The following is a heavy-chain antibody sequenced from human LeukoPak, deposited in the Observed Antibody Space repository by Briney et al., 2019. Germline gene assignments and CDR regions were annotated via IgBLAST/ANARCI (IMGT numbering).Heavy chain of an antibody. V-gene: IGHV4-59*01. CDR1: GGSISSYY. Sequence: SETLSLTCTVSGGSISSYYWSWIRQPPGKGLEWLGYIYYSGSTNYNPSLKSRVTISVDTSKNQFSLKLSSVTAADTAVYYCARGRAAAGTYYYYGMDVWGQGTTVTVSS. J-gene: IGHJ6*02. D-gene: IGHD6-13*01. CDR3: ARGRAAAGTYYYYGMDV. CDR2: IYYSGST.